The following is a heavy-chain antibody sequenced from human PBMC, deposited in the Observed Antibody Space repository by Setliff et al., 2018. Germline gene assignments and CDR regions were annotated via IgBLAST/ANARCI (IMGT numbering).Heavy chain of an antibody. CDR3: ARESYYYYMDV. CDR2: IYASGST. J-gene: IGHJ6*03. CDR1: GGSISSGSHY. Sequence: LSLTCTVSGGSISSGSHYWSWIRQPAGKGLEWIGRIYASGSTNYNPSLKSRVTISVDMSKNQLSLKLSSVTAADTAVYYCARESYYYYMDVWGKGTTVTVSS. V-gene: IGHV4-61*02.